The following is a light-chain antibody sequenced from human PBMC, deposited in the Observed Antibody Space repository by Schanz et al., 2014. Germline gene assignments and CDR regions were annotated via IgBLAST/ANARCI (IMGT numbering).Light chain of an antibody. CDR3: QSYDSRLGGPE. CDR2: SNS. J-gene: IGLJ3*02. Sequence: SVLTQPPSVSGAPGQRVTISCTGSSSNIGAGYDVHWYQQLPGTAPKLLIYSNSNRPSGVPDRFSGSKSGTSASLAITGLQAEDEADYYCQSYDSRLGGPEFGGGTKLTVL. V-gene: IGLV1-40*01. CDR1: SSNIGAGYD.